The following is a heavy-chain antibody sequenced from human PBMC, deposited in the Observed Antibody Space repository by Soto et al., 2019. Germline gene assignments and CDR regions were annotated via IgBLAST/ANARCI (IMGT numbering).Heavy chain of an antibody. CDR2: ISYDGSNK. V-gene: IGHV3-30*18. D-gene: IGHD4-17*01. J-gene: IGHJ3*02. CDR3: AKGFEVTTAWAAFAI. CDR1: GFTFSSYG. Sequence: GGSLRLSCAASGFTFSSYGMHWVRQAPGKGLEWVAVISYDGSNKYYADSVKGRFTISRDNSKNTLYLQMNSLRAEDTAVYYCAKGFEVTTAWAAFAIWAQGTIVPVSS.